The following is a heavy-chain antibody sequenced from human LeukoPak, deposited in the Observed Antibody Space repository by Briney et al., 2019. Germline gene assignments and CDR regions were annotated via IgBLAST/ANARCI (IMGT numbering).Heavy chain of an antibody. J-gene: IGHJ4*02. CDR3: ARGDQWLGTHFDY. V-gene: IGHV4-39*07. CDR2: IYYSGST. D-gene: IGHD6-19*01. Sequence: PSETLSLTCSVSGGSISSSSYYWGWIRQPPGKGLEWIGSIYYSGSTNYNPSLKSRVTISVDTSKNQFSLKLSSVTAADTAVYYCARGDQWLGTHFDYWGQGTLVTVSS. CDR1: GGSISSSSYY.